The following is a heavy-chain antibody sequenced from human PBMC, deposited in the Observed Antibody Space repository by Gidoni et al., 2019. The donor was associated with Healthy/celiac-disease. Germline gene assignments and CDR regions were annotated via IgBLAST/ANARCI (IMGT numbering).Heavy chain of an antibody. Sequence: QVQLVQTGAEVKKPGASVKVSCKAAGYTFTSYGISWVRQAPGQGLELMGWISAYNGNTNYAQKLQGRVTMTTDTSTSTAYMELRGLRSDDTAVYYCARDWFIMRYCSGGSCSEGYWGQGTLVTVSS. J-gene: IGHJ4*02. CDR3: ARDWFIMRYCSGGSCSEGY. CDR1: GYTFTSYG. V-gene: IGHV1-18*01. CDR2: ISAYNGNT. D-gene: IGHD2-15*01.